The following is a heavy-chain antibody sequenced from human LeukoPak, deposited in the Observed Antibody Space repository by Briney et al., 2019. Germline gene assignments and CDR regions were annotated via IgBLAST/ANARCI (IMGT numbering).Heavy chain of an antibody. V-gene: IGHV3-64D*08. CDR2: ISRSGDSI. Sequence: GGSLRLSCSASGFTFSIYAMHWVRQAPGKGLECVSAISRSGDSIYYADSVRGRIRISRDSSKNTLYLQMSSLRAEDTAGYYCVKGTYTPAHWGQGALVTVSS. D-gene: IGHD1-1*01. CDR3: VKGTYTPAH. CDR1: GFTFSIYA. J-gene: IGHJ4*02.